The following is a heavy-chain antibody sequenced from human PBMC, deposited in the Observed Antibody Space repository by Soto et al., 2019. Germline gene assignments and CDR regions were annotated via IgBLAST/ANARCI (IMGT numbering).Heavy chain of an antibody. CDR1: GFTFSSYR. V-gene: IGHV3-48*01. CDR3: ARAPRITFFGVVRPDYYCSYLEV. CDR2: ISSSSSTI. J-gene: IGHJ6*03. D-gene: IGHD3-3*01. Sequence: AGGSLRLSCAASGFTFSSYRMNWVRQPPGKGQEWVSYISSSSSTIYYADSVKGRFTISRDNAKNSLYLQMNSLRAEDTAVYYCARAPRITFFGVVRPDYYCSYLEVCGKGSTVTASS.